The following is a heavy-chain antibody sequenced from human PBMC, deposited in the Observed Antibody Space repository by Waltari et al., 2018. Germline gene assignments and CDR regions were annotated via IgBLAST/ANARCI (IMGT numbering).Heavy chain of an antibody. J-gene: IGHJ4*02. Sequence: QVQLQESGPGLVKPSETLSLTCTVSGGSISSYYWSWIRQPPGKGLEWIGYIYYSGSTNYNPSRKSRVTISVDTSKNQFSLKLSSVTAADTAVYYCASHPFNWGQFDYWGQGTLVTVSS. CDR1: GGSISSYY. CDR3: ASHPFNWGQFDY. CDR2: IYYSGST. D-gene: IGHD7-27*01. V-gene: IGHV4-59*01.